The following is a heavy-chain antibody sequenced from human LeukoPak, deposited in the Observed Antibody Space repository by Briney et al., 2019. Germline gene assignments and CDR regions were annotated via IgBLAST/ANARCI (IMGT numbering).Heavy chain of an antibody. CDR3: ARFSGYDLRTHYYYYMDV. CDR1: GGSISSYY. D-gene: IGHD5-12*01. CDR2: IYYSGST. Sequence: SETLSLTCTVSGGSISSYYWSWIRQPPGKGLGYIGFIYYSGSTDYNPSLKSRVTISVDTSRNQFSLKLSSVTAADTAVYYCARFSGYDLRTHYYYYMDVWGKGTTVTVSS. V-gene: IGHV4-59*01. J-gene: IGHJ6*03.